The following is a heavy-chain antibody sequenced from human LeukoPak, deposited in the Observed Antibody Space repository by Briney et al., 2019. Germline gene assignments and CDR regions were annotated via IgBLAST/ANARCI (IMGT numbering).Heavy chain of an antibody. CDR1: GGSISSYY. V-gene: IGHV4-59*01. D-gene: IGHD6-13*01. J-gene: IGHJ3*01. CDR2: IYDSEST. CDR3: ARHSAHSSTNDAFDV. Sequence: SETLSLTCTVSGGSISSYYWSWIRQPPGKGLEWIGYIYDSESTNYNPSLKSRVTILIDTSKNQFSLKLSSVTAADTAVYYCARHSAHSSTNDAFDVWGQGTMVTVSS.